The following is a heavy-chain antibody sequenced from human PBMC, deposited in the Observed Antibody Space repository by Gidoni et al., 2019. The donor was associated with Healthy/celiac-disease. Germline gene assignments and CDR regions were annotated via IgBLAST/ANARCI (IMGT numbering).Heavy chain of an antibody. CDR2: INHSGST. Sequence: QVQLQQWGAGLLKPSETLPLTCAVYGGSFCGYYWSWIRQPPGKGLEWIGEINHSGSTNYNPSLKSRVTISVDTSKNQFSLKLSSVTAADTAVYYCARGPSGGYDSYYFDYWGQGTLVTVSS. D-gene: IGHD5-12*01. CDR3: ARGPSGGYDSYYFDY. V-gene: IGHV4-34*01. J-gene: IGHJ4*02. CDR1: GGSFCGYY.